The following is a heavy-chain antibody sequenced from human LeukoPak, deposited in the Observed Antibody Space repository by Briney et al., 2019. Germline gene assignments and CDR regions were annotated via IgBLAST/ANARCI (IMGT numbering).Heavy chain of an antibody. CDR3: ARCAKWQKSPDYFDY. CDR1: GYTFTNYG. J-gene: IGHJ4*02. D-gene: IGHD5-12*01. Sequence: ASVKVSCKAFGYTFTNYGISWVRQAPGQGLEWMGWISARNGKTNYAQKVQGRVTMTTDTSATTAYMELRSLRSDDTAVYYCARCAKWQKSPDYFDYWGQGTLVTVSS. CDR2: ISARNGKT. V-gene: IGHV1-18*01.